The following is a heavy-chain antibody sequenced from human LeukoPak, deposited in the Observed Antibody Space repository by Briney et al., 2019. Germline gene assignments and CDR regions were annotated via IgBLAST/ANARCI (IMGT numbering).Heavy chain of an antibody. CDR2: ISAHNSDT. Sequence: ASVKVSCKVVGTSFTNYGITWVRQAPGQGLEWMAWISAHNSDTNVAQNFQGRVTMTTDTSTSTAYMELRSLRSDDTAMYYCARGEYPNDYWGQGTLVTVSS. CDR3: ARGEYPNDY. J-gene: IGHJ4*02. CDR1: GTSFTNYG. V-gene: IGHV1-18*01. D-gene: IGHD2/OR15-2a*01.